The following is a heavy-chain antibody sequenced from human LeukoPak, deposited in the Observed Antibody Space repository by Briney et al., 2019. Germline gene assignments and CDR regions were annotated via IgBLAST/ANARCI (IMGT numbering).Heavy chain of an antibody. Sequence: GSLRLSCAASGFTVSSNYMSWVRQAPGKGLEWVSVIYSGGRTYYADSVKGRFTISRDNSKNTLYLQMNSLRAEDTAVYYCARERAMSGWFDPWGQGTLVTVSS. CDR2: IYSGGRT. D-gene: IGHD3-3*01. V-gene: IGHV3-53*01. CDR3: ARERAMSGWFDP. J-gene: IGHJ5*02. CDR1: GFTVSSNY.